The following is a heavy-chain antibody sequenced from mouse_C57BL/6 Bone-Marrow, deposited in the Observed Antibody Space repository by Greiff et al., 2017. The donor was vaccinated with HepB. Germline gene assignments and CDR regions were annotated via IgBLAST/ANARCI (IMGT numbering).Heavy chain of an antibody. D-gene: IGHD1-1*01. CDR3: ARRTTVFDY. CDR2: IHPNSGST. CDR1: GYTFTSYW. Sequence: VQLQQPGAELVKPGASLKLSCTASGYTFTSYWMPWVNPRPGQGLEWLGMIHPNSGSTNYNEKFKSKATLTVDKSSSTAYMQLSSLTSEDAAVYYCARRTTVFDYWGQGTTLTVSS. J-gene: IGHJ2*01. V-gene: IGHV1-64*01.